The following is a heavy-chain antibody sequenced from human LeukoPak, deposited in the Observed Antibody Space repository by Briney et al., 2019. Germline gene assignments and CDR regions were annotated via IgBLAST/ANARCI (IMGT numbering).Heavy chain of an antibody. D-gene: IGHD3-22*01. J-gene: IGHJ4*02. CDR3: AGHQEGSYYDSSGYSDY. Sequence: PSETLSLTCTVSGGSISSYYWSWIRQHPGKGLEWIGYIYYSGSTYYNPSLKSRVTISVDTSKNQFSLKLSSVTAADTAVYYCAGHQEGSYYDSSGYSDYWGQGTLVTVSS. CDR2: IYYSGST. V-gene: IGHV4-59*08. CDR1: GGSISSYY.